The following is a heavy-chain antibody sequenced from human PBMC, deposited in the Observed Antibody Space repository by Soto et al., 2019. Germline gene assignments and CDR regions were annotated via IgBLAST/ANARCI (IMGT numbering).Heavy chain of an antibody. J-gene: IGHJ6*03. CDR2: IYYSGST. Sequence: SETLSLTCTVSGVSISSYYWSWIRQHPGKGLEWIGYIYYSGSTYYNPSLKSRVTISVDTSKNQFSLKLSSVTAADTAVYYCAKTVVYYYYMDGWGKGTTVTVS. CDR1: GVSISSYY. V-gene: IGHV4-59*06. CDR3: AKTVVYYYYMDG. D-gene: IGHD2-15*01.